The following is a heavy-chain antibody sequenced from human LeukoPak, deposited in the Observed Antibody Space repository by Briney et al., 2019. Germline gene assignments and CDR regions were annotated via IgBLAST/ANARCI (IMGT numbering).Heavy chain of an antibody. CDR3: ARGGTSMIVVVDWFDP. CDR2: TYGSGRN. J-gene: IGHJ5*02. Sequence: SETLSLTCTVSGDSISSGTYYWSWIRQLPGQGLEWIRYTYGSGRNYEDPFLKSRLTFSVDTSKNQSSLNLSSITAADTAVYYCARGGTSMIVVVDWFDPWGQGTLVTVSS. CDR1: GDSISSGTYY. D-gene: IGHD3-22*01. V-gene: IGHV4-31*03.